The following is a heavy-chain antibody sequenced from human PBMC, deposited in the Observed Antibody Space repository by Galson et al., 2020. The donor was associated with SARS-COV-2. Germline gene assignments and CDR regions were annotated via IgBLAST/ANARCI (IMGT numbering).Heavy chain of an antibody. CDR2: IHQSGRT. Sequence: ETSETLSLICAVYGGYFSDYYWTWIRQSAGRGLEWIGAIHQSGRTNYSPSLKSRVTRSVDAFKNQFSLKLSSLTAADTAVYYWARGLVSLNMIVMVIASDEIGFDYWSQGTLVTVSS. CDR1: GGYFSDYY. J-gene: IGHJ4*02. V-gene: IGHV4-34*01. D-gene: IGHD3-22*01. CDR3: ARGLVSLNMIVMVIASDEIGFDY.